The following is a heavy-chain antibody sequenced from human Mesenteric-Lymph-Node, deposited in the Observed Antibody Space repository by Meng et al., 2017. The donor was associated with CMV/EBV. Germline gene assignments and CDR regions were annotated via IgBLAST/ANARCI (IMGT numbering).Heavy chain of an antibody. D-gene: IGHD4-11*01. J-gene: IGHJ4*02. CDR1: GFTFSSYW. CDR3: ASAPPNSNYAFDY. V-gene: IGHV3-74*01. CDR2: IGSDESST. Sequence: GGSLRLSCAASGFTFSSYWMHWVRQAPGKGLVWVSRIGSDESSTSYADSVRGRFTISRDNSKNTLYLQMNSLRAEDTAVYYCASAPPNSNYAFDYWGQGTLVTVSS.